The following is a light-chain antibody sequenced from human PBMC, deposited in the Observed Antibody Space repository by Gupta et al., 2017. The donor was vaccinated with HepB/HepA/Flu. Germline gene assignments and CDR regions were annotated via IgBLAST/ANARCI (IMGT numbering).Light chain of an antibody. V-gene: IGLV7-46*01. Sequence: QAVVTQEPSLTVSPGGPVPLTCGSSTGAVTSGHYPYWFQQKPGQAPRTLIYDTSNKHSWTPARFSGSLLGGKAALTLSGAQPEDEAEYYCLRSYSGVFGGGTKLTVL. J-gene: IGLJ3*02. CDR3: LRSYSGV. CDR2: DTS. CDR1: TGAVTSGHY.